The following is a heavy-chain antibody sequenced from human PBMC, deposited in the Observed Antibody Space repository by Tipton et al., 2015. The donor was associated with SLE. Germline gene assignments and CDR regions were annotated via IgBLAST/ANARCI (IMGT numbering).Heavy chain of an antibody. CDR3: ARDSMDSGSYDC. D-gene: IGHD1-26*01. J-gene: IGHJ4*02. CDR2: INAGNGNT. Sequence: QSGAEVKKPGASVKVSCKASGYTFTSYAMHWVRQDPGQGLEWMGWINAGNGNTKYSQKFQGRVTITRDTSASTAYMELSSLRSEDTAVYYCARDSMDSGSYDCWGQGTLVTVSS. V-gene: IGHV1-3*01. CDR1: GYTFTSYA.